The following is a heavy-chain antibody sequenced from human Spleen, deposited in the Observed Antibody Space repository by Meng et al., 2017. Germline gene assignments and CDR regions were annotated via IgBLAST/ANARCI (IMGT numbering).Heavy chain of an antibody. J-gene: IGHJ4*02. Sequence: QVQLQQWGAGLLKPSETLSLICAFYDGPFSGYYWSWIRQSPGEGLEWIGEINHSESTNYNPSLKSRVTMSVDTSRNQFSLKLNSVTAADTAVYYCVRGRRGGTGWYWGLVYWGQGTLVTVSS. CDR1: DGPFSGYY. CDR3: VRGRRGGTGWYWGLVY. CDR2: INHSEST. D-gene: IGHD6-19*01. V-gene: IGHV4-34*01.